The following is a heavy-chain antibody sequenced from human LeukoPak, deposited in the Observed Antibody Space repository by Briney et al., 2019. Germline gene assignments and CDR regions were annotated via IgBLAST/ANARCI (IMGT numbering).Heavy chain of an antibody. Sequence: PGGSLRLSCAASGFTFSSYEMNWVRQAPGKGLEGVSYISSSGSTIYYADSVKGRFTISRDNAKNSLYLQMNSLRAEDTAVYYCARDHSALASYPNPWGQGTLVTVSS. CDR2: ISSSGSTI. J-gene: IGHJ5*02. CDR1: GFTFSSYE. CDR3: ARDHSALASYPNP. D-gene: IGHD3-10*01. V-gene: IGHV3-48*03.